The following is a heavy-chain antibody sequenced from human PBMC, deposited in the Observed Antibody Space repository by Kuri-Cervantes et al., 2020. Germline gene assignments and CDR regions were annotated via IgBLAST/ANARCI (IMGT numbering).Heavy chain of an antibody. J-gene: IGHJ6*03. CDR3: ARVHQPYYYYMDV. Sequence: LRLSCTVSGGSISSGDYYWSWIRQPPGKGLEWIGYIYYSGSTYYNPSLKSRVTISVDTSKNQFSLKLSSVTAADTAVYYCARVHQPYYYYMDVWGKGTTVTVSS. CDR1: GGSISSGDYY. CDR2: IYYSGST. D-gene: IGHD2-2*01. V-gene: IGHV4-30-4*01.